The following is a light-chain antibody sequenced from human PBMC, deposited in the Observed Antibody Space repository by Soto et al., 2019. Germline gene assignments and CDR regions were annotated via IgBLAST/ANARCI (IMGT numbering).Light chain of an antibody. CDR1: QSVSSSY. J-gene: IGKJ2*01. Sequence: EIVLTQSPGTLSLSPGERATLSCRASQSVSSSYLAWYQQKPGQAPRLLIYGASSRATGIPDRFRGSGSGTDFTLTISRPEPEDFAVYYCQQYGSSPGYTFGQGTKLEIK. CDR2: GAS. V-gene: IGKV3-20*01. CDR3: QQYGSSPGYT.